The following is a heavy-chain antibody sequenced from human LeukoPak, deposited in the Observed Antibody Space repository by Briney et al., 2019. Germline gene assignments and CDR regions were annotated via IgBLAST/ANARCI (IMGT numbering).Heavy chain of an antibody. Sequence: PGGSLRLSCAASGFTFSSYSMNWVRQAPGKGLEWVSSISRSGSTIYYADSVKGRFTISRDNAKNSLYLQMNSLRAEDTAVYYCARGGSIAAAGPDYWGQGTLVTVSS. V-gene: IGHV3-21*04. D-gene: IGHD6-13*01. CDR1: GFTFSSYS. CDR2: ISRSGSTI. CDR3: ARGGSIAAAGPDY. J-gene: IGHJ4*02.